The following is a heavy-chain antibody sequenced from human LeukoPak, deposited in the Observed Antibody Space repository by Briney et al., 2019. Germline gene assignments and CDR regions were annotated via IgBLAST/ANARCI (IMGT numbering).Heavy chain of an antibody. V-gene: IGHV1-24*01. J-gene: IGHJ4*02. D-gene: IGHD6-13*01. Sequence: VASVKVSCKVSGYTLTELSMHWVRQAPGKGLEWMGGFDPEDGETIYAQKFQGRVTMTEDTSTDTAYMELSSLRSEDTAVYYCATTSIYSSSRRENDYWGQGTLVTVSS. CDR2: FDPEDGET. CDR3: ATTSIYSSSRRENDY. CDR1: GYTLTELS.